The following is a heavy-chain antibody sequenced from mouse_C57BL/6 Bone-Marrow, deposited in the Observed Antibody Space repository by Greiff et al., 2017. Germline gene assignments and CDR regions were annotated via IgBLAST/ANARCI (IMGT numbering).Heavy chain of an antibody. D-gene: IGHD2-1*01. CDR3: TPLLGEAY. V-gene: IGHV14-4*01. CDR1: GFNFTDDY. J-gene: IGHJ3*01. CDR2: IDPETGDT. Sequence: VQLKQSGAELVRPGASVKLSCTASGFNFTDDYMHWVKQRPEQGLEWIGWIDPETGDTESASKFQDKATITAATSSNTAYLQLSSLTSEDTAVYYCTPLLGEAYWGQGTLVTVSA.